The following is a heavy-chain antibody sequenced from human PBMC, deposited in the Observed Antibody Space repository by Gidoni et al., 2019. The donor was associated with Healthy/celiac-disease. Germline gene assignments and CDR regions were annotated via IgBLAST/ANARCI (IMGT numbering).Heavy chain of an antibody. D-gene: IGHD3-10*01. V-gene: IGHV4-4*07. CDR2: IYTSGST. Sequence: QVQLQESGPGLVKPSETLSLTCTVSGGSISSYYWSWIRQPAGKGLEWIGRIYTSGSTNYNPSLKSRVTMSVDTSKNQFSLKLSSVTAADTAVYYCARDSSDDLLWFGELPLYNWFDPWGQGTLVTVSS. CDR1: GGSISSYY. J-gene: IGHJ5*02. CDR3: ARDSSDDLLWFGELPLYNWFDP.